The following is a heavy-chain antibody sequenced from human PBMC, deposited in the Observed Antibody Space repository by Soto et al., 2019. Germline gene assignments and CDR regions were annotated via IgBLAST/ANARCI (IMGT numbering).Heavy chain of an antibody. D-gene: IGHD5-18*01. V-gene: IGHV4-59*08. Sequence: SETLSLTCTVSGGSISSYYWSWIRQPPGKGLEWIGYIYYSGSTTYNPSLKSRVTISVDTSKNQFSLTLSSVTAADTAVYYCAISKGVYSYAFDIWGQGTMVTVSS. J-gene: IGHJ3*02. CDR1: GGSISSYY. CDR2: IYYSGST. CDR3: AISKGVYSYAFDI.